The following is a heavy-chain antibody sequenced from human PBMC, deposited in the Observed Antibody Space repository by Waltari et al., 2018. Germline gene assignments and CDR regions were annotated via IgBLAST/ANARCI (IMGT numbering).Heavy chain of an antibody. V-gene: IGHV3-7*01. CDR3: ARERGDYDYYYGMDV. J-gene: IGHJ6*02. Sequence: EVQLVESGGGLVQPGGSLRLSCAASGFTFSSYRMSWVRQAPGKGLEWVANIKQDGSEKYYVDSVKGRFTISRDNAKNSLYLQMNSLRAEDTAVYYCARERGDYDYYYGMDVWGQGTTVTVSS. CDR2: IKQDGSEK. D-gene: IGHD4-17*01. CDR1: GFTFSSYR.